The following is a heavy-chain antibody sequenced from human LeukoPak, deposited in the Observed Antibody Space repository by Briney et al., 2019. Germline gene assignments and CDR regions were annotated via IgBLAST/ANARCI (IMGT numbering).Heavy chain of an antibody. CDR1: GFTFSNYE. D-gene: IGHD4/OR15-4a*01. J-gene: IGHJ4*02. CDR2: ISSTGHTI. Sequence: QPGGSLRLSCAASGFTFSNYEMNWVRQAPGKGLEWLSYISSTGHTIYYADSVKGRFTISRDNSKNTLYLQMNSLRAEDTAVYYCAKGLEYRSANYFINWGQGTLVTVSS. CDR3: AKGLEYRSANYFIN. V-gene: IGHV3-48*03.